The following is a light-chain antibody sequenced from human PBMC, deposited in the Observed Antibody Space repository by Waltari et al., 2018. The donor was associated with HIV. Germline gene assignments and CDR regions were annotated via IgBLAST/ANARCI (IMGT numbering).Light chain of an antibody. V-gene: IGKV4-1*01. J-gene: IGKJ1*01. CDR3: QQYYSTPRT. CDR1: QSVLYSSNNKNY. CDR2: WAP. Sequence: DIVMTQSPDSLAVSLGERATINCKSSQSVLYSSNNKNYLAWYQQKPGQPPKLLIYWAPTRDSGVPDRFSGSGSGTDFTLTISSLQAEDVAVYYCQQYYSTPRTFGQGTKVEIK.